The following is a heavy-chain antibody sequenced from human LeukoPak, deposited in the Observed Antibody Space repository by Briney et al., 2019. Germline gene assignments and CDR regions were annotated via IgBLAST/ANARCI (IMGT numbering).Heavy chain of an antibody. D-gene: IGHD5-12*01. CDR1: GYTFTGYY. Sequence: ASVKVSCKASGYTFTGYYMHWVRQAPGRGLEWMGWINPNSGGTNYAQKFQGRVTMTRDTSISTAYMELSRLRSDDTAVYYCARWRMVATARYYGMDVWGQGTTVTVSS. J-gene: IGHJ6*02. CDR3: ARWRMVATARYYGMDV. CDR2: INPNSGGT. V-gene: IGHV1-2*02.